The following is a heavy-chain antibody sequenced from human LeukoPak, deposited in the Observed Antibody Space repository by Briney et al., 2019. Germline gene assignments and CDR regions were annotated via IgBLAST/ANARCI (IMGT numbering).Heavy chain of an antibody. V-gene: IGHV3-23*01. CDR3: ATGGGKLLWFGELLFPYFDY. Sequence: PGGSLRLSCAASGFTFSSYAMSWVRQAPGKGLEWVSAISGSGGSTYYADSVKGRFTISRDNSKNTLYLQMNSLRAEDTAVYYCATGGGKLLWFGELLFPYFDYWGQGTLVTVSS. D-gene: IGHD3-10*01. J-gene: IGHJ4*02. CDR1: GFTFSSYA. CDR2: ISGSGGST.